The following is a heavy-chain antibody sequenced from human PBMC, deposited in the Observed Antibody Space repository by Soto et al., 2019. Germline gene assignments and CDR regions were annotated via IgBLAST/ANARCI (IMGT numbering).Heavy chain of an antibody. Sequence: QVQLQESGRGLVKPSQTLSLTCTVSGGSISSGGYYWSWIPQHPGKGLEWIWYIYYSGSTYYNPSPWSRVTTSVATCKNTFSLNLSSVAAADAAVYYCARWFGDYWGQGTLVTVSS. V-gene: IGHV4-31*03. CDR3: ARWFGDY. D-gene: IGHD3-16*01. CDR1: GGSISSGGYY. CDR2: IYYSGST. J-gene: IGHJ4*02.